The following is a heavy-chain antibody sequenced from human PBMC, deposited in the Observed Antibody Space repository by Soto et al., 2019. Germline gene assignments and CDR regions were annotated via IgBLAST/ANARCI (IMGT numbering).Heavy chain of an antibody. D-gene: IGHD3-10*01. CDR3: ASSLYLPMGQDAFDI. CDR2: ISSSSSYI. Sequence: GGSLRLSCAASGFTFSSYSMNWVRQAPGRGLEWVSSISSSSSYIYYADSVKGRFTISRDNAKNSLYLQMNSLRAEDTAVYYCASSLYLPMGQDAFDIWGQGTMVTVSS. J-gene: IGHJ3*02. CDR1: GFTFSSYS. V-gene: IGHV3-21*01.